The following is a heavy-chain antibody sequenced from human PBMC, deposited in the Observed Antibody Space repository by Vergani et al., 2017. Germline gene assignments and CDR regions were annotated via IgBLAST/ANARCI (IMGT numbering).Heavy chain of an antibody. CDR3: GRVADFYGLGSRLLDL. CDR1: GSSMSGYY. CDR2: MYHSGST. V-gene: IGHV4-59*01. D-gene: IGHD3-10*01. Sequence: QVLLQESGPGLVKPSETLSLTCSVPGSSMSGYYWSWIRQPSGKELEWIGYMYHSGSTNYNPSLETRVTISGDTSKNQFSLKLNSVTAADTAVYYCGRVADFYGLGSRLLDLWGQGILVTVSS. J-gene: IGHJ5*02.